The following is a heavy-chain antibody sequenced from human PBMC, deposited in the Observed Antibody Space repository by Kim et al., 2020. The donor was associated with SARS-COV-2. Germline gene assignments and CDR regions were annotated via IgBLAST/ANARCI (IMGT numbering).Heavy chain of an antibody. Sequence: SETLSLTCSVFGGSISRGGYYWSWVRQRPGEGLEWIGYIYYSGNTYYNPSLKSRLTIALDTSKNQFSLRLSSVTAADTAVYYCVRGTHGWSAEYWGQGTLVTVSS. CDR1: GGSISRGGYY. CDR2: IYYSGNT. D-gene: IGHD6-19*01. CDR3: VRGTHGWSAEY. J-gene: IGHJ4*02. V-gene: IGHV4-31*03.